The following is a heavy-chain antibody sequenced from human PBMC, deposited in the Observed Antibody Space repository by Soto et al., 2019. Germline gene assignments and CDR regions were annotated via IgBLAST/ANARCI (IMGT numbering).Heavy chain of an antibody. Sequence: SVKVSCKASGGTFSSYAISWVRQAPGQGLEWMGGIIPILGTANYAQKFQGRVTITADKSTSTAYMELSSLSSQDTAAYYCWRDSFYVSSGYSGYWGQGTLVTVSS. CDR1: GGTFSSYA. V-gene: IGHV1-69*06. J-gene: IGHJ4*02. D-gene: IGHD3-22*01. CDR3: WRDSFYVSSGYSGY. CDR2: IIPILGTA.